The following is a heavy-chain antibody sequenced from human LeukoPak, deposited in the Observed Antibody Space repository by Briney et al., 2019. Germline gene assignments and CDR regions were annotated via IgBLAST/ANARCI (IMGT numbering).Heavy chain of an antibody. D-gene: IGHD2-2*01. J-gene: IGHJ6*03. CDR1: GESISGFY. CDR3: ARDLRGTSAMDV. V-gene: IGHV4-59*01. Sequence: SETLSLTCTVSGESISGFYWNWIRQPPGKGLEWIGYIYYSGSTNYNPSLKSRVTISVDTSNNQFSLKLSSVTAADTAVYYCARDLRGTSAMDVWGKGTTVTVSS. CDR2: IYYSGST.